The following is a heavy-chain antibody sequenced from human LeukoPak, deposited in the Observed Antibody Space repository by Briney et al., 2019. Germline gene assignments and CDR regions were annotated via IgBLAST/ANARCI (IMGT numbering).Heavy chain of an antibody. CDR3: ARDGGQGSGWSTIDY. Sequence: SETLSLTCTVSGGSVSSGSYFWSWIRQPPGKGLEWIGYIFYNGETNYNPSLKSRLTLSVDTSKNQFSLKLSSVTAADTAVYYCARDGGQGSGWSTIDYWGQGTLVTVSS. CDR1: GGSVSSGSYF. V-gene: IGHV4-61*01. J-gene: IGHJ4*02. D-gene: IGHD6-19*01. CDR2: IFYNGET.